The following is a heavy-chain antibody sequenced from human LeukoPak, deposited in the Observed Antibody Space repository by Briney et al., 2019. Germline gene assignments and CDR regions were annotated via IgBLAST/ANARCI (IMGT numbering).Heavy chain of an antibody. CDR3: ARDLEGWFDY. Sequence: ASVKVSCKASGYTFTSYDISWVRQAPGQGLEWMGRIIPIFGTANYAQKFQGRVTITTDESTSTAYMELSSLRSEDTAVYYCARDLEGWFDYWGQGTLVTVSS. J-gene: IGHJ4*02. CDR2: IIPIFGTA. CDR1: GYTFTSYD. V-gene: IGHV1-69*05. D-gene: IGHD1-1*01.